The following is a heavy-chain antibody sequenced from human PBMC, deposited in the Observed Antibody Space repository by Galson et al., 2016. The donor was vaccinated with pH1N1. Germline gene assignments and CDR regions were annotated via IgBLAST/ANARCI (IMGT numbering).Heavy chain of an antibody. CDR2: IDNDERGT. V-gene: IGHV3-74*01. Sequence: SLRLSCAASGFPFSDYWMHWVRQAPGKGLVWVARIDNDERGTSHADSVRGRFAISRDNAENMLYLQMNSLRTDDTAVYYCARNWWGIDYWGQGALVTVSS. CDR1: GFPFSDYW. D-gene: IGHD2-15*01. J-gene: IGHJ4*02. CDR3: ARNWWGIDY.